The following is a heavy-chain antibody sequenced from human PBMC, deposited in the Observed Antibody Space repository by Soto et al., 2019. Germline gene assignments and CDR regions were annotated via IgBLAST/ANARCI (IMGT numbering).Heavy chain of an antibody. V-gene: IGHV3-48*03. CDR2: ISSNGSTI. J-gene: IGHJ6*02. CDR3: ARGFYVDYYYGMEV. CDR1: GFTFSSYE. D-gene: IGHD3-16*01. Sequence: GGSLRLSCAASGFTFSSYEMNWVRQAPGKGLGWVSYISSNGSTIYYADSVKGRFTISRDNAKNSLYLQMNSLRAEDTAVYYCARGFYVDYYYGMEVLGQGTTVTVSS.